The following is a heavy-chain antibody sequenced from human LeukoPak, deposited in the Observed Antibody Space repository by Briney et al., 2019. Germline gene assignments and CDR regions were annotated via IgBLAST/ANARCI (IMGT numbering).Heavy chain of an antibody. D-gene: IGHD6-13*01. CDR1: GGAISSYY. CDR3: ARVTGYRIEDYFDY. V-gene: IGHV4-59*01. Sequence: SETLSLTCTVSGGAISSYYWTWFRQPPGKGLEWIGYIYYTGSTNYNPSLDSRVTISVDMSKNQVSLNLKYVTAADTAVYYCARVTGYRIEDYFDYWGQGTLVTVSS. J-gene: IGHJ4*02. CDR2: IYYTGST.